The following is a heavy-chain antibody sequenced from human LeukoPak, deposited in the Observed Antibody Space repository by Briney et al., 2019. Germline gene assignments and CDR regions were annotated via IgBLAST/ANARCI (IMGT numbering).Heavy chain of an antibody. V-gene: IGHV3-11*04. CDR1: GFTFSDYY. CDR3: ARDWMRQHLDDGFDY. CDR2: IGSSGTTI. D-gene: IGHD6-13*01. J-gene: IGHJ4*02. Sequence: GGSLRLSCAASGFTFSDYYMSWIRQAPGKGLEWVSYIGSSGTTIYYADSVKGRFTISRDNAKNSLYLQMNGLRAEDTAVYYCARDWMRQHLDDGFDYRGQGTLVTVSS.